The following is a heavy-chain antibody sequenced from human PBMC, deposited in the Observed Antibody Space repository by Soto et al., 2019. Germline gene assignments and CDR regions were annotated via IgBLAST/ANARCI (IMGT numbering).Heavy chain of an antibody. V-gene: IGHV4-4*02. CDR3: ARVYCSGGSCYPRYYYYMDV. CDR2: IYHSGST. D-gene: IGHD2-15*01. J-gene: IGHJ6*03. Sequence: QVQLQESGPGLVKPSGTLSLTCAVSSGSISSSNWWSWVRQPPGKGLEWIGEIYHSGSTNYNPSPKRRVTISVDKSNNQFSLKLSSVTGADTAVYYCARVYCSGGSCYPRYYYYMDVWGKGTTVTVSS. CDR1: SGSISSSNW.